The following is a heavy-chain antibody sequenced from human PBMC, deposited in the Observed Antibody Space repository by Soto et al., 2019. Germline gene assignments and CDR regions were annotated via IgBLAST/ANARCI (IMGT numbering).Heavy chain of an antibody. J-gene: IGHJ4*02. V-gene: IGHV1-18*04. D-gene: IGHD3-16*01. Sequence: QVHLVQSGPEVKKAGASVKVSCKSSGYNFSHYDISWVRQAPGQGLEWMGWISVYNGSRRYAENFQGRVTMTTDTATSTGYMDLRIVRSEDTDVYFCARDQFGTFSHWGQGTLVTVSS. CDR3: ARDQFGTFSH. CDR2: ISVYNGSR. CDR1: GYNFSHYD.